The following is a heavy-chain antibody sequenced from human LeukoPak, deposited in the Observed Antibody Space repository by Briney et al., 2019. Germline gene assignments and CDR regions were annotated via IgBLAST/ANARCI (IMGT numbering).Heavy chain of an antibody. CDR2: IRYDGSNK. J-gene: IGHJ6*03. CDR3: AKGKGYCSGGSCYSYMDV. CDR1: GFTFSSYG. Sequence: PGGSLRLSCAASGFTFSSYGMHWVRQAPGKGLEWVAFIRYDGSNKYYADSVKGRFTISRDNSKNTLYLQMNSLRAEDTAVYYCAKGKGYCSGGSCYSYMDVWGKGTTVTVSS. V-gene: IGHV3-30*02. D-gene: IGHD2-15*01.